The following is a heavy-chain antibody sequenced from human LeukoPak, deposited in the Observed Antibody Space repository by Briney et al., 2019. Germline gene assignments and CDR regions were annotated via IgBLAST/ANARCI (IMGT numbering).Heavy chain of an antibody. J-gene: IGHJ4*02. D-gene: IGHD5-18*01. CDR1: GGSFSGYY. CDR2: INHSGST. V-gene: IGHV4-34*01. Sequence: PSGTLSLTCAVYGGSFSGYYWSWIRQPPGKGLEWIWEINHSGSTNYNPSLKSRVTISVDTSKNQFSLKLSSVTAADTAVYYCARGPFRRGYSYGYGGFYFDYWGQGTLVTVSS. CDR3: ARGPFRRGYSYGYGGFYFDY.